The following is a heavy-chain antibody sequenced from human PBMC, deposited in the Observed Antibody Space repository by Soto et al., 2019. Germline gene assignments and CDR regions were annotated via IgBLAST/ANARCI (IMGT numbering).Heavy chain of an antibody. V-gene: IGHV3-33*01. CDR2: IWYDGSNK. CDR3: ARELIGKYSDTAMADNYYFDY. J-gene: IGHJ4*02. D-gene: IGHD5-18*01. CDR1: GFTFSSYG. Sequence: WGSLRLSCAASGFTFSSYGMPWVRPAPGKGLERVAVIWYDGSNKYYADSVKGRFTISRDNSKNTLYLQMNSLRAEDTAVYYCARELIGKYSDTAMADNYYFDYWGQGTLVTVSS.